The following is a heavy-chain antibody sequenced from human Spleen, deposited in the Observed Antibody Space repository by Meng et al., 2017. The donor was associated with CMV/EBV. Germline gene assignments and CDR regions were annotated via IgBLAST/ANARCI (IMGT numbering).Heavy chain of an antibody. CDR1: GDIVRDYG. V-gene: IGHV1-18*01. Sequence: KASGDIVRDYGFSWGRQAPGQGLEWMGWISAYNGDTVYVKNFQDRVIMTNDTSTTTAYMELTNMTSDDTAVYYCARSDYYSPVDFDYWGQGTLVTVSS. D-gene: IGHD2-21*01. CDR2: ISAYNGDT. J-gene: IGHJ4*02. CDR3: ARSDYYSPVDFDY.